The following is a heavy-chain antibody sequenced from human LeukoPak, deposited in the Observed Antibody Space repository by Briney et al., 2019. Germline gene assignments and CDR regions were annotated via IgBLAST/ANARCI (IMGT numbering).Heavy chain of an antibody. J-gene: IGHJ6*03. CDR3: AKVMATVTTPYYYYYYYMDV. V-gene: IGHV3-30*02. CDR1: GFTFSSYG. D-gene: IGHD4-11*01. Sequence: QPGGSLRLSXAASGFTFSSYGMHWVRQAPGKGLEWLAFIRYDGSNKYYADSVKGRFTISRDNSKNTLYLQMNSLRAEDTAVYYCAKVMATVTTPYYYYYYYMDVWGKGTTVTVSS. CDR2: IRYDGSNK.